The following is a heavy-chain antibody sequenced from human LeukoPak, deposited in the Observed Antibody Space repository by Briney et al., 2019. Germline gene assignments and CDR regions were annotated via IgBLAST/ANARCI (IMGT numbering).Heavy chain of an antibody. CDR1: GGSFSGYY. Sequence: SETLSLTCAVYGGSFSGYYWSWIRQPPGKGLEWIGEINHSGSTNYNPSLTSRVTISVDTSKNQFSLKLSSVTAADTAVYYCASSAGKVVYWGQGTLVTVSS. V-gene: IGHV4-34*01. J-gene: IGHJ4*02. CDR3: ASSAGKVVY. CDR2: INHSGST. D-gene: IGHD6-13*01.